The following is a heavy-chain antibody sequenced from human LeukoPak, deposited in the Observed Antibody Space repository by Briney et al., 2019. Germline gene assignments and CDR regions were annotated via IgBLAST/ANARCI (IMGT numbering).Heavy chain of an antibody. V-gene: IGHV1-46*01. J-gene: IGHJ4*02. D-gene: IGHD4-17*01. Sequence: ASVKVSCKASGYAFSNYYMHWVRQAPGQGLEWMGIINPSGGADYAQNFQGRVTLTRDKSTSTVYMELSSLTSEDTAVYYCARDPILYGDYDLDYWGQGTLVTVSS. CDR3: ARDPILYGDYDLDY. CDR2: INPSGGA. CDR1: GYAFSNYY.